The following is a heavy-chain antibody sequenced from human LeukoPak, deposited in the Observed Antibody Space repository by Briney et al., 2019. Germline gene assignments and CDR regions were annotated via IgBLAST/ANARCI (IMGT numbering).Heavy chain of an antibody. Sequence: ASVKVSCKASGYTFTGYYMHWVRQAPGQGLEWMGRINPNSGDTNFAQKFQGRVTMTRDTSLSTAYMELSGLRSDDTAVYYCANLMTTVTAGPFDYWGQGTLVTVSS. V-gene: IGHV1-2*06. D-gene: IGHD4-17*01. CDR1: GYTFTGYY. CDR2: INPNSGDT. CDR3: ANLMTTVTAGPFDY. J-gene: IGHJ4*02.